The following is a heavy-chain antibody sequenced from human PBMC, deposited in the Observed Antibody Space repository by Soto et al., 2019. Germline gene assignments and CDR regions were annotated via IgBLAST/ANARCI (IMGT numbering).Heavy chain of an antibody. CDR3: ASAPKVSGSSQTRPDF. J-gene: IGHJ4*02. D-gene: IGHD6-6*01. CDR2: ISQSGNT. Sequence: PSETLSLTCSIYSGSFSGYYWSWIRQPPGKGLEWIGEISQSGNTNYSPSLKSRVSISIDTSKKQFSLNLASVSAADTAVYYCASAPKVSGSSQTRPDFWGQGTLVTVYS. V-gene: IGHV4-34*01. CDR1: SGSFSGYY.